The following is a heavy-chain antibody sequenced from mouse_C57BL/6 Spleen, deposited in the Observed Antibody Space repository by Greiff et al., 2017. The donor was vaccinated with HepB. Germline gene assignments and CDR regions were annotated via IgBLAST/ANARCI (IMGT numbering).Heavy chain of an antibody. CDR1: GYAFSSYW. CDR2: IYPGDGDT. J-gene: IGHJ1*03. V-gene: IGHV1-80*01. CDR3: ARRDGNWDFDV. Sequence: QVQLKESGAELVKPGASVKISCKASGYAFSSYWMNWVKQRPGKGLEWIGQIYPGDGDTNYNGKFKGKATLTADKSSSTAYMQLSSLTSEDSAVYFCARRDGNWDFDVWGTGTTVTVSS. D-gene: IGHD2-1*01.